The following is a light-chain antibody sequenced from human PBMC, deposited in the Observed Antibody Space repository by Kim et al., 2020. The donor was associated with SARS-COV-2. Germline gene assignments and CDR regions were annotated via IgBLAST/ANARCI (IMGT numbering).Light chain of an antibody. J-gene: IGKJ5*01. V-gene: IGKV1-5*03. Sequence: AAVGDRLTSTCRASQSVDSWLGWYQQKPGKPPNLLIYLTSHLESGVPSRFSGSVSGTEFTLTISSLQPEDFATYYCQQYQQYPITFGQGTRLEIK. CDR1: QSVDSW. CDR3: QQYQQYPIT. CDR2: LTS.